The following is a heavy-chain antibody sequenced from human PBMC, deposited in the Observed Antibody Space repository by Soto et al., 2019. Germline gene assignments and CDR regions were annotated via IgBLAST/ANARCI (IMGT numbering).Heavy chain of an antibody. Sequence: QVQLQQWGAGLLKPSETLSLTCAVYGGSFSGYYWSWIRQPPGKGLEWSGEINHSGSTNYNPSLKSRVTISVDTSKTQFSLNLSSVPAADTAVYYCARDIVVVVAATYYYYYGMDVWGQGTTVTVSS. CDR1: GGSFSGYY. CDR2: INHSGST. CDR3: ARDIVVVVAATYYYYYGMDV. V-gene: IGHV4-34*01. J-gene: IGHJ6*02. D-gene: IGHD2-15*01.